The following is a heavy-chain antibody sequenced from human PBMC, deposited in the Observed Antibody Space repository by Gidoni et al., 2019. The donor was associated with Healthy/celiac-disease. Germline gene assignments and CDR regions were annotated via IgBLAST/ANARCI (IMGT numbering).Heavy chain of an antibody. CDR3: ARGGIAAAGAFDI. J-gene: IGHJ3*02. V-gene: IGHV3-33*01. CDR2: IWYDGSNK. CDR1: GFTFRSYG. D-gene: IGHD6-13*01. Sequence: QVQLVESGGGVVQPGRSLRLSCAASGFTFRSYGMHWVRQAPGKGLEWVAVIWYDGSNKYYADSVKGRFTISRDNSKNTLYLQMNSLRAEDTAVYYCARGGIAAAGAFDIWGQGTMVTVSS.